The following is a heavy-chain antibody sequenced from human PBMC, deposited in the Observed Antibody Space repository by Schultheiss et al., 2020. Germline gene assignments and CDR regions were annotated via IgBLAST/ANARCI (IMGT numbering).Heavy chain of an antibody. J-gene: IGHJ4*02. D-gene: IGHD6-13*01. CDR2: IRSKPNNYAT. Sequence: GGSLRLSCAASGFTFSGSAIHWVRQASGKGLEWVGHIRSKPNNYATAYGESVKGRFTISRDDSKNTAYLQMNSLKTEDTAVYYCTRFAGSTGPDWGQGTLVTVSS. V-gene: IGHV3-73*01. CDR3: TRFAGSTGPD. CDR1: GFTFSGSA.